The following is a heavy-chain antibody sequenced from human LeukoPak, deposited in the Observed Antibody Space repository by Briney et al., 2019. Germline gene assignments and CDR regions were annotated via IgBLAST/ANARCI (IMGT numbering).Heavy chain of an antibody. J-gene: IGHJ4*02. D-gene: IGHD5-18*01. CDR3: ARDRGWAGYTYGFYY. CDR1: GYTFTSYY. V-gene: IGHV1-69*13. CDR2: IIPIFGTA. Sequence: GASVKVSCKASGYTFTSYYMHWVRQAPGQGLEWMGGIIPIFGTANYAQKFQGRVTITADESTSTAYMELNSLRSEDTAVYYCARDRGWAGYTYGFYYWGQGTLVTVSS.